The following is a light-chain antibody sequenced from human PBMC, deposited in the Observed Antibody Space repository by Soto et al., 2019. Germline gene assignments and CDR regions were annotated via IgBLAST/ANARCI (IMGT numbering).Light chain of an antibody. CDR3: QQRSNWPPFT. Sequence: EIVLTQSPATPSLSPGERATLSCRASQSVSSYLAWYQQKPCQAPRLLIYDASHRSTRIPARFSGSGSGTDFTLTISSLEPEDFPVYYCQQRSNWPPFTFGQRTKLEIK. CDR2: DAS. V-gene: IGKV3-11*01. J-gene: IGKJ2*01. CDR1: QSVSSY.